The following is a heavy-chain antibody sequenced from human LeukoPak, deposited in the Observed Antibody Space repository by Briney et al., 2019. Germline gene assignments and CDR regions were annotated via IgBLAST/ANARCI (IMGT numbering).Heavy chain of an antibody. CDR3: AKHSGDYVFFDY. CDR1: GFTFSSYA. D-gene: IGHD4-17*01. CDR2: ISGSGGTT. J-gene: IGHJ4*02. Sequence: GGSLRLSCAASGFTFSSYATSWVRQAPGKGLEWVSAISGSGGTTYYADSVKGRFTISTDNSKNTLYLQMNSLRAEDTAVYYCAKHSGDYVFFDYWGQGTLVTVSS. V-gene: IGHV3-23*01.